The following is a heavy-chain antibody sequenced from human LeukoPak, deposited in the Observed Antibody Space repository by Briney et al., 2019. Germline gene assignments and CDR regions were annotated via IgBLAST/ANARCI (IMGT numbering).Heavy chain of an antibody. CDR3: ARKMTTVTSGYYYDYGMDV. D-gene: IGHD4-17*01. J-gene: IGHJ6*02. CDR1: GFTFSSYS. Sequence: GRTLRLSCAASGFTFSSYSINCVPGAPGKGWECVSDISISNSTIYYADSVKRRCSISTDNAKNSLYLQMNSLRAEDTAVYYCARKMTTVTSGYYYDYGMDVWGQGTTVTVSS. CDR2: ISISNSTI. V-gene: IGHV3-48*01.